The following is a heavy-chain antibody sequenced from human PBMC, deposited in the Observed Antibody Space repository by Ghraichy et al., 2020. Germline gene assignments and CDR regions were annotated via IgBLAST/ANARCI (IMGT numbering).Heavy chain of an antibody. Sequence: SETLSLTCAVYGGSFSGYYWSWIRQPPGKGLEWIGEINHSGSTNYNPSLKSRVTISVDTSKNQFSLKLSSVTAADTAVYYCARQVVAALNPFDYWGQGTLVTVSS. CDR3: ARQVVAALNPFDY. V-gene: IGHV4-34*01. J-gene: IGHJ4*02. CDR1: GGSFSGYY. D-gene: IGHD2-15*01. CDR2: INHSGST.